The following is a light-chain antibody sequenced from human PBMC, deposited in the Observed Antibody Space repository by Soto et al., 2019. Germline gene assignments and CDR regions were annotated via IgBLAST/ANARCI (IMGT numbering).Light chain of an antibody. CDR3: QQYYKWPPYT. Sequence: EVVLTQSPATLSLSPGDRATLSCSASQSVSSNLAWYQQKPGQSPRLLIYGASTRATGVPPRFSGSRSGTEFTLTIIAVQSEDFAVYYCQQYYKWPPYTFGQGTKLDFK. J-gene: IGKJ2*01. CDR2: GAS. V-gene: IGKV3-15*01. CDR1: QSVSSN.